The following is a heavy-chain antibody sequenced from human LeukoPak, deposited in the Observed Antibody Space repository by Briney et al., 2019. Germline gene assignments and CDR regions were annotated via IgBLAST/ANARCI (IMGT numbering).Heavy chain of an antibody. V-gene: IGHV3-74*01. J-gene: IGHJ4*02. CDR3: ARVSHGSGSYKLDY. Sequence: PGGSLRLSCAASGFTFSSYWMHWVRQAPGKGLVWVSRINSDGSFTNYADSVKGRFTISRDNSKNTLYLQMNSLRAEDTAVYYCARVSHGSGSYKLDYWGQGTLVTVSS. D-gene: IGHD3-10*01. CDR2: INSDGSFT. CDR1: GFTFSSYW.